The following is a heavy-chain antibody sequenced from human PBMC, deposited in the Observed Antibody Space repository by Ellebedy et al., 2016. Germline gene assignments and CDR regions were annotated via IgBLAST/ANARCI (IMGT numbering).Heavy chain of an antibody. D-gene: IGHD1-26*01. J-gene: IGHJ3*02. V-gene: IGHV4-61*02. Sequence: SETLSLTXSVSGDSISSGHDHWSCIRQPAGKGLEWIGRIHTSGSTIYSPSLKSRVTMSVDTSKNQFSLKLSSVTAADTAVYYCARGGGSYSNAFDIWGQGTMVTVSS. CDR1: GDSISSGHDH. CDR2: IHTSGST. CDR3: ARGGGSYSNAFDI.